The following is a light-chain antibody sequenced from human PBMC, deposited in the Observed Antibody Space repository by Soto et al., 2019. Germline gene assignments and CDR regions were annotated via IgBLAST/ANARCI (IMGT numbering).Light chain of an antibody. CDR1: QSISRW. CDR3: QQYNSYSPT. Sequence: DIQMTQSPSTLSASVGDRVTITCRASQSISRWLAWHQQKPGKAPKLLIYDASSLGSGVPSKFSGRGSGTEFTLTISSLQPDDFATYYCQQYNSYSPTFGPGTKVDIK. V-gene: IGKV1-5*01. J-gene: IGKJ1*01. CDR2: DAS.